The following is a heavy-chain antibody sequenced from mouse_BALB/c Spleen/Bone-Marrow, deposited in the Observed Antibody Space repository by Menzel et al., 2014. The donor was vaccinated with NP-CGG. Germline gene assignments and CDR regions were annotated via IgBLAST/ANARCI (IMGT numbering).Heavy chain of an antibody. CDR2: IWAGGST. CDR3: AREPSTMITTGFAY. V-gene: IGHV2-9*02. CDR1: GFSLTNYG. D-gene: IGHD2-4*01. Sequence: VKLQESGPGLVAPSQSLSITCTVSGFSLTNYGVHWVRQPPGKGLEWLGVIWAGGSTNHNSALMSRLSISKDNSKSQVFLKMNSLQTDDTAMYYCAREPSTMITTGFAYWGQGTLVTVSA. J-gene: IGHJ3*01.